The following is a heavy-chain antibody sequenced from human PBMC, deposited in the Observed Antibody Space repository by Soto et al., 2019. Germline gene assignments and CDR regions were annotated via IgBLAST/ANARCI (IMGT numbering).Heavy chain of an antibody. CDR2: ISSSSSYI. V-gene: IGHV3-21*01. Sequence: GGSLRLSCAASGFTLSSYSMNWVRQAPGKGLEWVSSISSSSSYIYYADSVKGRFTISRDNAKNSLYLQMNSLRAEDTAVYYCARDLQYYYDSSGYYNWFDPWGQGTLVTVSS. CDR1: GFTLSSYS. D-gene: IGHD3-22*01. J-gene: IGHJ5*02. CDR3: ARDLQYYYDSSGYYNWFDP.